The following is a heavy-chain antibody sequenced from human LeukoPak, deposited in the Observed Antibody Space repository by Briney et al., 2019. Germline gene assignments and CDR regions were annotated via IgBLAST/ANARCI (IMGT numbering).Heavy chain of an antibody. CDR2: INHSGST. J-gene: IGHJ4*02. D-gene: IGHD3/OR15-3a*01. V-gene: IGHV4-34*01. Sequence: PSETLSLTCTVSGGSIISYYWSWIRQPAGKGLEWIGEINHSGSTNYNPSLKSRVTISVDTSKNQFSLKLSSVTAADTAVYYCARQTGSGLFILPGGQGTLVTVSS. CDR3: ARQTGSGLFILP. CDR1: GGSIISYY.